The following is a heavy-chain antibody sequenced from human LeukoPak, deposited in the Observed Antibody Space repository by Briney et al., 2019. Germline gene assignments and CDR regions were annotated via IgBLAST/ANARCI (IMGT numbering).Heavy chain of an antibody. V-gene: IGHV3-23*01. CDR1: GFTFSSYT. J-gene: IGHJ4*02. CDR2: ITTSDGNT. Sequence: GGSLRLSCAASGFTFSSYTMSWVRQAPGKGPEWVSTITTSDGNTYYADSVKGRFTVSRDNSKNTLFLQMNSLRAEDTAVYYCAKDGGLWVSAHWGDSWGRGTLVTVSS. CDR3: AKDGGLWVSAHWGDS. D-gene: IGHD7-27*01.